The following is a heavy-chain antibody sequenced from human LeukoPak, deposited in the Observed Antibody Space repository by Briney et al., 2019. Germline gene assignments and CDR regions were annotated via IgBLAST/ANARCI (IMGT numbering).Heavy chain of an antibody. J-gene: IGHJ4*02. D-gene: IGHD3-22*01. CDR3: ARSRKYYYDSSGYQFDY. Sequence: SETLSLTCTVSGGSISSGSYYWSWIRQPAGKGLEWIGYIYYSGSTNYNPSLKSRVTMSVDTSKNQFSLNLSSVTAADTAVYYCARSRKYYYDSSGYQFDYWGQGTLVTVSS. CDR1: GGSISSGSYY. V-gene: IGHV4-61*10. CDR2: IYYSGST.